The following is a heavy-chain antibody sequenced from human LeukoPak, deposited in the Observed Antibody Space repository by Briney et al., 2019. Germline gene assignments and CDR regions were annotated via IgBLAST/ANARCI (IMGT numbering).Heavy chain of an antibody. V-gene: IGHV4-31*03. CDR2: IYYSGST. CDR3: ARGRATWHFDL. CDR1: GGSISSGGYY. J-gene: IGHJ2*01. D-gene: IGHD3-10*01. Sequence: SETLSLTCTVSGGSISSGGYYWSWIRQHPGKGLECIGYIYYSGSTYYNPSLKSRITISVDTSKNQFSLKLSSVTAADTAVYYCARGRATWHFDLWGRGTLVTVSS.